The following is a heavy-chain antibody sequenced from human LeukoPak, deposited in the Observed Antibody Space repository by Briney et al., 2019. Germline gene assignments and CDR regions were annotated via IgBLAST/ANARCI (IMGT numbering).Heavy chain of an antibody. J-gene: IGHJ3*02. CDR1: GGSISDYY. D-gene: IGHD2-8*01. V-gene: IGHV4-59*12. CDR2: VQYSGST. Sequence: SETLSLTCTVSGGSISDYYWSWIRQPPGKGLEWIGFVQYSGSTSYNPSLRSRVTISVDTSKNQFSLKLSSVTAADTAVYYCARACTNSVCPNAFDIWGQGTMVTVSS. CDR3: ARACTNSVCPNAFDI.